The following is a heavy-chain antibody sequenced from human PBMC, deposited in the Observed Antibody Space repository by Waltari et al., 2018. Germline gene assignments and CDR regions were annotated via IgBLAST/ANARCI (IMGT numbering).Heavy chain of an antibody. CDR3: ARGTSLGITGTPIWFDP. D-gene: IGHD1-7*01. CDR2: IYYSGST. Sequence: QVQLQESGPGLVKPSETLSLPCTVSGGSISSHYWSWIRQPPGKGLEWIGYIYYSGSTNYNPSLKSRVTISVDTSKNQFSLKLSSVTAADTAVYYCARGTSLGITGTPIWFDPWGQGTLVTVSS. J-gene: IGHJ5*02. V-gene: IGHV4-59*11. CDR1: GGSISSHY.